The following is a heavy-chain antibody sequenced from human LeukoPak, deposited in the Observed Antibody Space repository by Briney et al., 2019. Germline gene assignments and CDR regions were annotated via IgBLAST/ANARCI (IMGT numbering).Heavy chain of an antibody. V-gene: IGHV3-49*04. J-gene: IGHJ4*02. Sequence: GGSLRLSCTASGFTFGDYAMSWVRQAPGKGLGWVGFIRSKTYGETTEYAASVKGSFTISRDDSKSIAYLQMNSLKTEDTGVYYCTRDHDFWSGYPSSFFDYWGQGTLVTVSS. CDR2: IRSKTYGETT. CDR1: GFTFGDYA. CDR3: TRDHDFWSGYPSSFFDY. D-gene: IGHD3-3*01.